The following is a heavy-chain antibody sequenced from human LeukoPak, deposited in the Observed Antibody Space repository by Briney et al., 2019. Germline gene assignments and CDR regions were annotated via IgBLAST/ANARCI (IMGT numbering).Heavy chain of an antibody. D-gene: IGHD3-22*01. CDR1: GFTFSSYS. CDR3: AKGSYYDSSGSFYFDY. Sequence: GGSLRLSCAASGFTFSSYSMNWVRQAPGKGLEWASGISGSGDNTYYADSEEGRFTISRGNSKNTLYVQVNSLGTEDTAAYYCAKGSYYDSSGSFYFDYWGQGTLVTVSS. V-gene: IGHV3-23*01. CDR2: ISGSGDNT. J-gene: IGHJ4*02.